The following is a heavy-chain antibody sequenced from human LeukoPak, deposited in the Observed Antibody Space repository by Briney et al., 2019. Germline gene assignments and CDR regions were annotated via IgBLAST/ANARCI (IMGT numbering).Heavy chain of an antibody. V-gene: IGHV3-30*02. CDR2: IRYDGSNK. D-gene: IGHD3-3*01. CDR1: GFTFSSYG. CDR3: ARDEAVFGAVLYMDV. J-gene: IGHJ6*03. Sequence: PGGSLRLSCAASGFTFSSYGMHWVRQAPGKGLEWVAFIRYDGSNKYYADSVKGRFTISRDNAKNSLYLQMNSLRAEDTAVYYCARDEAVFGAVLYMDVWGKGTTVTVSS.